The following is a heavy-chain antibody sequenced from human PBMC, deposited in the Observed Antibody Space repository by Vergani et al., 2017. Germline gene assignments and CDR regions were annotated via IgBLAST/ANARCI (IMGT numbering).Heavy chain of an antibody. CDR3: AKHRRGLLWFVGGMDV. D-gene: IGHD3-10*01. Sequence: EVQLLESGGGLVQPGGSLRLSCAASGFTVSSNYMSWVRQAPGKGLEWVSVIYSGGSTYYADSVKGRFTISRDNSKNTLYLQMNSLRAEDTAVYYCAKHRRGLLWFVGGMDVWGQGTTVTVSS. CDR2: IYSGGST. V-gene: IGHV3-66*04. CDR1: GFTVSSNY. J-gene: IGHJ6*02.